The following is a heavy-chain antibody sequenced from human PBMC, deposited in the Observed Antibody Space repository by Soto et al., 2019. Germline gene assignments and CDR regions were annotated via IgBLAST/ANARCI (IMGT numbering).Heavy chain of an antibody. V-gene: IGHV2-5*02. CDR3: ANNCGPGAGMDV. CDR2: IYWDDDK. J-gene: IGHJ6*02. D-gene: IGHD2-8*02. Sequence: QITLKASGPTLVKLTQTLTLTCTFSGFSVSTSGVGVAWIRQPPGKALEWLALIYWDDDKRYSPVLQSRVTITKNSSKTQLVMTLTNIVPVDTATYYCANNCGPGAGMDVWGQETTVTVSS. CDR1: GFSVSTSGVG.